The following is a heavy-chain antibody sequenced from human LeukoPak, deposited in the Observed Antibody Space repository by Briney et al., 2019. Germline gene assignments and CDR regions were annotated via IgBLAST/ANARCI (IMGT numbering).Heavy chain of an antibody. CDR3: ARDPTEYSYAYNWFDP. Sequence: PGGSLRLSCAASGFTFSSYGMHWVRQAPGKGLEWVAVKWYDGSNKYYADSVKGRFTISRDNSKNTLYLQMNSLRAEDTAVYYCARDPTEYSYAYNWFDPWGQGTLVTVSS. D-gene: IGHD5-18*01. CDR2: KWYDGSNK. CDR1: GFTFSSYG. V-gene: IGHV3-33*01. J-gene: IGHJ5*02.